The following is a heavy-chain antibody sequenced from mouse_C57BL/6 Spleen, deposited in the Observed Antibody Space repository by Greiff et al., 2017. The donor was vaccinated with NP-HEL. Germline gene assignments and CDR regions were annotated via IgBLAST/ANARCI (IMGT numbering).Heavy chain of an antibody. CDR1: GYTFTSYW. D-gene: IGHD1-3*01. CDR3: ARGYSGVYYFDY. Sequence: QVQLQQPGAELVMPGASVKLSCKASGYTFTSYWMHWVKQRPGQGLEWIGEIDPSDSYANSNQKFKGKSTLTVDKSSSTAYMQLSSLTSEDSAVYYCARGYSGVYYFDYWGQGTTLTVSS. V-gene: IGHV1-69*01. J-gene: IGHJ2*01. CDR2: IDPSDSYA.